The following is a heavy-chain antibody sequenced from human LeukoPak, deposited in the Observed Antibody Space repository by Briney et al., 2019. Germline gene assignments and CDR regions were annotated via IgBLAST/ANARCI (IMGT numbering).Heavy chain of an antibody. V-gene: IGHV4-59*01. CDR1: GGSISSYY. Sequence: SETLSLTCTVSGGSISSYYWSWIRQPPGKGLEWIGYIYYSGSTNYNPSLKSRVTISVDTSKNQFSLKLSSVTAADTAVYYCARGSGNYDFWSGYSDFDYWGQGTLVTVSS. D-gene: IGHD3-3*01. CDR3: ARGSGNYDFWSGYSDFDY. CDR2: IYYSGST. J-gene: IGHJ4*02.